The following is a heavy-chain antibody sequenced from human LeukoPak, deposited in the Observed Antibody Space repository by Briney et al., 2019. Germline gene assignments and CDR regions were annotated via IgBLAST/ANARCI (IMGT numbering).Heavy chain of an antibody. D-gene: IGHD2-15*01. CDR3: ASGQWSHRFDP. CDR2: INHVGST. Sequence: SETLSLTCAFYRGSFSGYYWSWIRQPPGKGLEWMGEINHVGSTNYNPSLKSRVTISVDTSKTQFSLKLSSVTAADTAVYYCASGQWSHRFDPWGQGTLVTVSS. V-gene: IGHV4-34*01. J-gene: IGHJ5*02. CDR1: RGSFSGYY.